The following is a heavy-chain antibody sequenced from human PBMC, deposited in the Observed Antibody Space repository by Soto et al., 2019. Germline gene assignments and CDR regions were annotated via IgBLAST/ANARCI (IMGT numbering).Heavy chain of an antibody. Sequence: ASVKVSCKASGCTFTTYYMHWARQAPGQGLEWMGIINPSGGSTSYAQKFQGRVTMTRDTSTSTVYMELSSLRSEDTAVYYCARDSRLLRYFDWLPYTRGMDVWGQGTTVTVSS. CDR1: GCTFTTYY. D-gene: IGHD3-9*01. CDR3: ARDSRLLRYFDWLPYTRGMDV. V-gene: IGHV1-46*01. CDR2: INPSGGST. J-gene: IGHJ6*02.